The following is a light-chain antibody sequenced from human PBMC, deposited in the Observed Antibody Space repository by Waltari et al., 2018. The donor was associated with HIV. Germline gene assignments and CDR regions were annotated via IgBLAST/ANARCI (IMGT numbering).Light chain of an antibody. J-gene: IGLJ2*01. CDR3: ETWDSSLSAVV. V-gene: IGLV1-51*01. Sequence: QSVLTQPPSVSAAPGQKVSISCSGSTSNAGSYYVSWYQQFPGAAPKLLIYEDNNRSSGIPDRFSGSKSGTSATLGITGLQPGDEADYYCETWDSSLSAVVFGGGTKLTVL. CDR2: EDN. CDR1: TSNAGSYY.